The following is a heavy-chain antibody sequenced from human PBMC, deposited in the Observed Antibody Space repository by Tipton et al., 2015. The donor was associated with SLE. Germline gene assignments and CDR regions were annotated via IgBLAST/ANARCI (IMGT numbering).Heavy chain of an antibody. J-gene: IGHJ5*02. D-gene: IGHD3-3*01. CDR2: INHSGST. CDR3: GREYAWSPPQVDP. Sequence: TLSLTCAVYGGSFSGYYWSWFRQPPGKGLEWIGEINHSGSTNYNPSLKSRVTISVDTSKNQFSLKLSSVTAADTAVYYCGREYAWSPPQVDPWGQGTLVTVSS. V-gene: IGHV4-34*01. CDR1: GGSFSGYY.